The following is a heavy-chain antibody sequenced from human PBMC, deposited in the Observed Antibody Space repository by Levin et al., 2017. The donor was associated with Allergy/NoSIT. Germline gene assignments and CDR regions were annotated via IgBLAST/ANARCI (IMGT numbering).Heavy chain of an antibody. CDR1: GGSISSSSYY. CDR3: ARLTIMITFGGVIVSGWFDP. J-gene: IGHJ5*02. V-gene: IGHV4-39*01. Sequence: SETLSLTCTVSGGSISSSSYYWGWIRQPPGKGQEWIGSIYYSGSTYYNPSLKSRVTISVDTSKNQFSLKLSSVTAADTAVYYCARLTIMITFGGVIVSGWFDPWGQGTLVTVSS. D-gene: IGHD3-16*02. CDR2: IYYSGST.